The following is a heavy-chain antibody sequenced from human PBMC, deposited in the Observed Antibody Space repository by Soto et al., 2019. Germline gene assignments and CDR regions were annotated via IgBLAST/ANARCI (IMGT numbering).Heavy chain of an antibody. Sequence: SETLSLTCAVYGGSFSGYYWSWIRQPPGKGLEWIGEINHSGSTNYNPSLKSRVTISVDTSKNQFSLKLSSVTAADTAVYYCARADYDILTGYPENSWFDLWYQGTLGSV. J-gene: IGHJ5*02. CDR1: GGSFSGYY. CDR2: INHSGST. V-gene: IGHV4-34*01. CDR3: ARADYDILTGYPENSWFDL. D-gene: IGHD3-9*01.